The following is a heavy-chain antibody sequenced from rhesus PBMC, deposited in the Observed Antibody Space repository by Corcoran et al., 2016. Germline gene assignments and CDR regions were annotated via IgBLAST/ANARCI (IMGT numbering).Heavy chain of an antibody. CDR2: IIPFVSIT. V-gene: IGHV1S10*01. D-gene: IGHD3-3*01. J-gene: IGHJ1*01. CDR1: GLTFGSIA. Sequence: QVQLGQSGAEVKKPGASVKVSCKASGLTFGSIAISWVRQAAGHGLKWMGGIIPFVSITNYAEKFQGRVTITAATSTSTAYMELSSLRSEDTAVYYCARVYYNFWSGLEFWGQGALVTVSS. CDR3: ARVYYNFWSGLEF.